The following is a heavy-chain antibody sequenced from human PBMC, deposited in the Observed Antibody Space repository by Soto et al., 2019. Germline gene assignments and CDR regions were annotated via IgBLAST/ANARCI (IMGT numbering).Heavy chain of an antibody. D-gene: IGHD3-22*01. J-gene: IGHJ4*02. CDR2: ISTYNGNT. CDR3: ARGPTDYYDNSANYFLDY. CDR1: GYTFITYG. V-gene: IGHV1-18*01. Sequence: QVQLVQSGAEVKKPGASVKVSCKASGYTFITYGVSWVRQAPGQGLDWLGWISTYNGNTRYAERLQGRGTMTTDTTTNTAYMELRKLRSDDTDVYYCARGPTDYYDNSANYFLDYWGQGTLVTVSS.